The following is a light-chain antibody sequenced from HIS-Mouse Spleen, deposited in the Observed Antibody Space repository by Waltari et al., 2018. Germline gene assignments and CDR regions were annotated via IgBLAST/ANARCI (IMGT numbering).Light chain of an antibody. CDR3: NSRDRSGNHVV. J-gene: IGLJ2*01. CDR2: EES. V-gene: IGLV3-10*01. CDR1: ALTKKN. Sequence: SYELTQPPSVSVSPGQTARITCSGDALTKKNAYWYQQKSGQAPVLGIYEESKRPSGIPDRFSGSSSGNTASLTITGAQAEDEADYYCNSRDRSGNHVVFVGGTKLTVL.